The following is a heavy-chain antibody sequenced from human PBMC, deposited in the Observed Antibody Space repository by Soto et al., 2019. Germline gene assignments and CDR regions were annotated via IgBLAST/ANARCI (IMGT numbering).Heavy chain of an antibody. CDR2: INAGNGNT. Sequence: ASVKVSCKASGYAFTSYAMHWVRQAPGQRLEWMGWINAGNGNTKYSQKFQGRVTITRDTSASTAYMELSSLRSEDTAVYYCARTQYSSSSKGYYYYGMDVWGQGTTVTVSS. V-gene: IGHV1-3*01. CDR1: GYAFTSYA. J-gene: IGHJ6*02. D-gene: IGHD6-6*01. CDR3: ARTQYSSSSKGYYYYGMDV.